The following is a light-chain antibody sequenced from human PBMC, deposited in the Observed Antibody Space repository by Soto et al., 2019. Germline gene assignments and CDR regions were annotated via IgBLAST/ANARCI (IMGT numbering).Light chain of an antibody. CDR1: QDISNY. CDR3: QQYDNLPPVT. CDR2: DAS. Sequence: DIQMTQSPSSLSASVGDRVTITCQASQDISNYLNWYQQKPGKAPKLLIYDASNLETAVPSRFSGSGSGTDFTFTISSLQPEDIATYYCQQYDNLPPVTVGQGTRLEIK. V-gene: IGKV1-33*01. J-gene: IGKJ5*01.